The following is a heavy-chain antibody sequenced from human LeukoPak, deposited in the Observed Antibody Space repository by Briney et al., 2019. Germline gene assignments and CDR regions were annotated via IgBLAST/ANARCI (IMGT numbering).Heavy chain of an antibody. CDR3: ARGGEWFIFDY. D-gene: IGHD3-3*01. CDR1: GGSISSGSYY. V-gene: IGHV4-61*02. J-gene: IGHJ4*02. Sequence: SETLSLTCTVSGGSISSGSYYWSWIWQPAGKALEWVGRIYTSGSTNYNPSLKSRVTISVDTSKNQFSLKLSSVTAADTAVYYCARGGEWFIFDYWGQGTLVTVSS. CDR2: IYTSGST.